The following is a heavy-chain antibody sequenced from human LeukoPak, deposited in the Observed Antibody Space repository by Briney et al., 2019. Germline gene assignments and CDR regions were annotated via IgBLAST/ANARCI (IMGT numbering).Heavy chain of an antibody. Sequence: SQTLSLXCTVSGGSISSGDYYWSWIRQPPGKGLEWIGYIYYSGITYYNPSLKSRVTISVDTSKNQFSLKLSSVTAADTAVYYCARVGAKGVLRYFDWLSTGYYFDYWGQRTLDTVSS. D-gene: IGHD3-9*01. CDR1: GGSISSGDYY. CDR3: ARVGAKGVLRYFDWLSTGYYFDY. J-gene: IGHJ4*02. CDR2: IYYSGIT. V-gene: IGHV4-30-4*08.